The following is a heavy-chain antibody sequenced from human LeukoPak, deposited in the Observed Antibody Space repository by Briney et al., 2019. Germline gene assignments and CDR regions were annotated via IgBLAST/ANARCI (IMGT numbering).Heavy chain of an antibody. Sequence: GGSLRLSCAASGFTFSSYAMSWVRQAPGKGLEWVSAISGSGGSTYYADSVKGGFTISRDNSKNTLYLQMNSLRAEDTAVYYCAKDWRARGYYDYWGQGTLVTVSS. V-gene: IGHV3-23*01. CDR2: ISGSGGST. CDR1: GFTFSSYA. CDR3: AKDWRARGYYDY. J-gene: IGHJ4*02. D-gene: IGHD3-22*01.